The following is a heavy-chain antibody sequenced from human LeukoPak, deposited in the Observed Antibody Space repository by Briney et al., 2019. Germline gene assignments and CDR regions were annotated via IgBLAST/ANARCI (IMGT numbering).Heavy chain of an antibody. J-gene: IGHJ3*02. D-gene: IGHD3-10*01. CDR2: IYYSGST. CDR1: GGSISSYY. V-gene: IGHV4-59*08. Sequence: ASETLSLTCTVSGGSISSYYWSWIRQPPGKGLEWIGYIYYSGSTNYNPSLKSRVTIAVDTSKNQFSLKLSSVTAADTAVYYCARLGDLEVPSSGSYYSDAFDIWGQGTMVTVSS. CDR3: ARLGDLEVPSSGSYYSDAFDI.